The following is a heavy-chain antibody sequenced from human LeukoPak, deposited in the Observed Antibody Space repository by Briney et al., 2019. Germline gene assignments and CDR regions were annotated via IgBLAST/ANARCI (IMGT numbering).Heavy chain of an antibody. CDR3: ARVFLGSMTVDY. Sequence: ASVKVSCKASGYTLTGYYMHWVRQAPGQGLEWMGWINPNSGGTNYAQKFQGRVTMTRDTSISTAYMELSRLRSDDTAVYYCARVFLGSMTVDYWGQGTLVTVSS. CDR1: GYTLTGYY. D-gene: IGHD3-16*01. J-gene: IGHJ4*02. CDR2: INPNSGGT. V-gene: IGHV1-2*02.